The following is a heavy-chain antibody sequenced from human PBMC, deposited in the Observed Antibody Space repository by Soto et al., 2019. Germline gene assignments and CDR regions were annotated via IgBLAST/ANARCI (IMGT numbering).Heavy chain of an antibody. CDR3: ARTDKFNSQSSGWANRFDC. CDR1: GFTFSNYA. D-gene: IGHD6-19*01. Sequence: EMQLLESGGGLVQPGGSLRLFCAASGFTFSNYAMTWVRQAPGEGLEWVSTITPSGVTYYGDTVKGRITVSRDNSRGTLFLQMNSLRAEDTATYFCARTDKFNSQSSGWANRFDCWGQGTLVTVSS. V-gene: IGHV3-23*01. CDR2: ITPSGVT. J-gene: IGHJ4*02.